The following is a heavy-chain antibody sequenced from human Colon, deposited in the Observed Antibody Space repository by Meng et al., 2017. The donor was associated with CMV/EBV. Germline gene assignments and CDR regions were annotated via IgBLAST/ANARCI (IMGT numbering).Heavy chain of an antibody. V-gene: IGHV6-1*01. CDR2: TYYRSKWFT. CDR3: ARGWGSYYFDY. D-gene: IGHD3-16*01. CDR1: GDMVSCNNAA. Sequence: QEQRQKSDPGLEKPSQTLSLPCAISGDMVSCNNAAWAWIRQSPSRGLEGRGETYYRSKWFTQYAESVESRITITPDTSKNQFSLQLKSVTPEDTAVYYCARGWGSYYFDYWGQGTLVTVSS. J-gene: IGHJ4*02.